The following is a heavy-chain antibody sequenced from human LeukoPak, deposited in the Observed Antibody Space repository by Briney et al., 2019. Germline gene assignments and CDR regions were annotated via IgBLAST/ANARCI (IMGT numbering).Heavy chain of an antibody. J-gene: IGHJ4*02. CDR2: IYYSGST. V-gene: IGHV4-39*01. CDR1: GGSISCSSYY. D-gene: IGHD3-10*01. Sequence: SETLSLTCTVSGGSISCSSYYWGWIRQPPGKGLEWIGSIYYSGSTYYNPSLKSRVTISVDTSKNQFSLKLSSVTAADTAVYYCARPMYGSARSYFDYWGQGTLVTVSS. CDR3: ARPMYGSARSYFDY.